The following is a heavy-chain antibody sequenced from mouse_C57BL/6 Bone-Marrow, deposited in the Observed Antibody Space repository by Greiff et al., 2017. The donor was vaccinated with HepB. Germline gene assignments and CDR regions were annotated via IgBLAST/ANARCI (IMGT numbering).Heavy chain of an antibody. V-gene: IGHV1-82*01. CDR2: IYPGDGDT. D-gene: IGHD2-1*01. CDR3: ARAGYYGNYGYFDV. Sequence: QVHVKQSGPELVKPGASVKISCKASGYAFSSSWMNWVKQRPGKGLEWIGRIYPGDGDTNYNGKFKGKATLTADKSSSTAYMQLSSLTSEDSAVYFCARAGYYGNYGYFDVWGTGTTVTVSS. J-gene: IGHJ1*03. CDR1: GYAFSSSW.